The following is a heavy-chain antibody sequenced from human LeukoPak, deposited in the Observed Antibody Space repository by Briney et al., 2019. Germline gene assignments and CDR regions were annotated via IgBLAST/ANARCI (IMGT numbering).Heavy chain of an antibody. Sequence: ASVKVSCKASGYTFTSYYMHWVRQAPGQGLEWMGWISAYNGNTNYAQKLQGRVTMTTDTSTSTAYMELRSLRSDDTAVYYCARNDYGQVDYWGQGTLVTVSS. CDR2: ISAYNGNT. D-gene: IGHD4-17*01. V-gene: IGHV1-18*04. J-gene: IGHJ4*02. CDR3: ARNDYGQVDY. CDR1: GYTFTSYY.